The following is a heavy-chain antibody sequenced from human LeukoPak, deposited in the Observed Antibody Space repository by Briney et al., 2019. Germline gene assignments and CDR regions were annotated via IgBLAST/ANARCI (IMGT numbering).Heavy chain of an antibody. Sequence: GGSLRLSCAASGFTFSSYEMNWVRQAPGKGLEWVAVISYDGSNKYYADSVKGRFTISRDNAKNSLYLQMNSLRAEDTAVYYCARESYGSGSYHYYYYMDVWGKGTTVTISS. D-gene: IGHD3-10*01. J-gene: IGHJ6*03. CDR1: GFTFSSYE. CDR2: ISYDGSNK. V-gene: IGHV3-30*03. CDR3: ARESYGSGSYHYYYYMDV.